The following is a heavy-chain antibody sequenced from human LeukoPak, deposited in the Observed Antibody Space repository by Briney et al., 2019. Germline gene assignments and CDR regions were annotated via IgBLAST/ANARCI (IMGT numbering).Heavy chain of an antibody. Sequence: GGSLRLSCAASGFTFSSYWMSWVRQAPGKGLEWVANIKEDGGEGYYVDSVKGRFTVSRDNAKNSVSLQMDGLRAEDTAVYHCVRESDVWSGPGIGRPLDVWGKGTTVTVSS. CDR3: VRESDVWSGPGIGRPLDV. J-gene: IGHJ6*04. CDR2: IKEDGGEG. CDR1: GFTFSSYW. V-gene: IGHV3-7*01. D-gene: IGHD3-3*01.